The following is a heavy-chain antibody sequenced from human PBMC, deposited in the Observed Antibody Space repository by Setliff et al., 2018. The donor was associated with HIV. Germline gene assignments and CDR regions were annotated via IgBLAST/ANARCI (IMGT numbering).Heavy chain of an antibody. Sequence: ASVKVSCKASGYSFTDYYIHWVRQAPGQGLEWMGKISPGGGSTSKEQRFQGRFTMTRDTSTSTVYMELSSLRSEDTAVYYCARGPLVVPTHYYMDLWGKGTTVTVSS. J-gene: IGHJ6*03. D-gene: IGHD3-22*01. CDR3: ARGPLVVPTHYYMDL. V-gene: IGHV1-46*01. CDR2: ISPGGGST. CDR1: GYSFTDYY.